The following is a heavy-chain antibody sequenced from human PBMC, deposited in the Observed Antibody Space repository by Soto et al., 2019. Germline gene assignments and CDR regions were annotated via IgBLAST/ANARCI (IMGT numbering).Heavy chain of an antibody. V-gene: IGHV3-30*04. CDR3: ARDRGDQAPPRYYYGMDV. CDR1: GGTFNRHA. J-gene: IGHJ6*02. CDR2: ISFGGKNK. D-gene: IGHD3-16*01. Sequence: PVGSLRLSCAVSGGTFNRHAINWVRQAPGKGLEWVAVISFGGKNKYYGDSVEGRFTVSRENFNNTVYLQMNSLRGEDTAVYFLARDRGDQAPPRYYYGMDVWGQGTTVTVSS.